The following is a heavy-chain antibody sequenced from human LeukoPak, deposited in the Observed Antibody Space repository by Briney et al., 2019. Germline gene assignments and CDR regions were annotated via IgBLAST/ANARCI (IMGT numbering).Heavy chain of an antibody. V-gene: IGHV4-4*07. CDR2: IYTSGST. CDR3: ARGIVVPAAIFTNWFDP. Sequence: SETLSLTCTVSGGSISSYYWSWIRQPAGKGLEWIGRIYTSGSTNYNPSLKSRVTMSVDTSKNQFSLKLSSVTAADTAVYYCARGIVVPAAIFTNWFDPWGQGTLVTVSS. J-gene: IGHJ5*02. D-gene: IGHD2-2*01. CDR1: GGSISSYY.